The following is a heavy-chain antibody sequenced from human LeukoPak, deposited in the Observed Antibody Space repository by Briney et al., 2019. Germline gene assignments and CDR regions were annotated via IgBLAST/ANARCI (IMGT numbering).Heavy chain of an antibody. J-gene: IGHJ6*03. CDR1: GYTFTNYD. Sequence: ASVEVSCKASGYTFTNYDITWVRQATGQGLEWMGWMNPNSGNTGYVQKFQDRVTMTRNTSISTAYMELSSLRSEDTAVYYCARRGYNSGYFYYYYMDVWGKGTTVTVSS. CDR2: MNPNSGNT. V-gene: IGHV1-8*01. CDR3: ARRGYNSGYFYYYYMDV. D-gene: IGHD5-18*01.